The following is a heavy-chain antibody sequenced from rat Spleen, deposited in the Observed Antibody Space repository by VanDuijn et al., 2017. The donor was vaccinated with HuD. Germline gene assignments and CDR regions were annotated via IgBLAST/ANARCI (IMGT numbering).Heavy chain of an antibody. CDR2: MWYDGDT. D-gene: IGHD1-12*02. CDR1: GFSLMDYS. J-gene: IGHJ2*01. V-gene: IGHV2S30*01. Sequence: QVQLKESGPGLVQPSQTLSLTCTVSGFSLMDYSVHWVRQPSGKGLEWMGKMWYDGDTAYNSALKSRLSISRDTSKSQVLLKMNRRQTEDTGMYFCAGSAKYYYDGSYYYVHFDYWGQGVMVTVSS. CDR3: AGSAKYYYDGSYYYVHFDY.